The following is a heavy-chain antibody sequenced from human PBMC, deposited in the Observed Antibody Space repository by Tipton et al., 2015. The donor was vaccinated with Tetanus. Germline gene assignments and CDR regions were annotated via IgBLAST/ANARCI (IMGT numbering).Heavy chain of an antibody. CDR2: IYYSGST. V-gene: IGHV4-31*03. D-gene: IGHD1-26*01. CDR3: ARDQARGARGWNYFDY. Sequence: TLSLTCTVSGGSICSGGYYWSWIRQHPGKGLEWIGDIYYSGSTYYNPSLKSRVTISVDTSKNQFSLKLNSVTAADTAIYYCARDQARGARGWNYFDYWGQGTLVTVSS. J-gene: IGHJ4*02. CDR1: GGSICSGGYY.